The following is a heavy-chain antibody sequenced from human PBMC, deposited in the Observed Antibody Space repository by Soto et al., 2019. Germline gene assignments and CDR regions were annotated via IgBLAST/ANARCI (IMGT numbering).Heavy chain of an antibody. CDR1: GFTFSSYG. CDR2: ISIRSTNI. J-gene: IGHJ4*02. D-gene: IGHD6-13*01. CDR3: ARGAAGDAFF. V-gene: IGHV3-48*01. Sequence: EVQLVESGGGLVQPGGSLGLSCAASGFTFSSYGMNWVRQTLGKGLEWVSYISIRSTNIHYADSVKGRFTISRDNAKNLLYMQMNSLGADDPFVYYCARGAAGDAFFWGQGIPVTVSS.